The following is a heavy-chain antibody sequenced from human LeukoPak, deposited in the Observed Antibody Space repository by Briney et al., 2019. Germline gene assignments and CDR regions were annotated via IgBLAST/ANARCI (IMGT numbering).Heavy chain of an antibody. CDR1: GFTFSSYT. CDR3: AKDSAFGGEDS. CDR2: IHNGGGTT. V-gene: IGHV3-23*01. J-gene: IGHJ4*02. Sequence: GGSLTLSCTASGFTFSSYTMNWVRQAPGKGLDWVSAIHNGGGTTFYADSVKGRFTISRDNSKNTLFLQMNSLRAEDTAVYYCAKDSAFGGEDSWGQGTLVTVSS. D-gene: IGHD3-16*01.